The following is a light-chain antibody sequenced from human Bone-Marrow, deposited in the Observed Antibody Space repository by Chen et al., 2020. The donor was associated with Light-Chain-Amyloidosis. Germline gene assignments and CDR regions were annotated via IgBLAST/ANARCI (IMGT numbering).Light chain of an antibody. CDR1: SSDVGSYNL. V-gene: IGLV2-23*02. Sequence: QSALTQPASVSGSPGQSITISCTGTSSDVGSYNLVSWYQQHPGKAPKIMIYEVSKRPSGVSNRFSGSKSGKTASLTISGLQAEDEADYYCCSYAAGSTPYVFGTGTKVTVL. CDR2: EVS. CDR3: CSYAAGSTPYV. J-gene: IGLJ1*01.